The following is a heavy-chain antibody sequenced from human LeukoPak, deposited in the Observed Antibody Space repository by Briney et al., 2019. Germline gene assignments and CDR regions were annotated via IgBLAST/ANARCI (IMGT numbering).Heavy chain of an antibody. CDR1: GYFFTGYY. V-gene: IGHV1-2*02. J-gene: IGHJ4*02. D-gene: IGHD3-16*01. CDR2: INPNSGGR. CDR3: ARGDSNVGDRCCDS. Sequence: ASVKVSCKASGYFFTGYYIHWVRQAPGPGLEWMGWINPNSGGRHYVEKFQGRVTMTRDTSMTTAYMELNILRFDDTAAYYCARGDSNVGDRCCDSWGQGTLVTVSS.